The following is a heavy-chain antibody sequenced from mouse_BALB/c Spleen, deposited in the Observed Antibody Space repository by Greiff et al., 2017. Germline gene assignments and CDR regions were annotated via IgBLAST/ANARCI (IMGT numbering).Heavy chain of an antibody. D-gene: IGHD2-2*01. CDR2: IRNKANGYTT. CDR3: ARGRAPSSYGYDRVFDY. J-gene: IGHJ2*01. CDR1: GFTFTDYY. Sequence: EVMLVESGGGLVQPGGSLRLSCATSGFTFTDYYMSWVRQPPGKALEWLGFIRNKANGYTTEYSASVKGRFTISRDNSQSILYLQMNTLRAEDSATYYCARGRAPSSYGYDRVFDYWGQGTTLTVSS. V-gene: IGHV7-3*02.